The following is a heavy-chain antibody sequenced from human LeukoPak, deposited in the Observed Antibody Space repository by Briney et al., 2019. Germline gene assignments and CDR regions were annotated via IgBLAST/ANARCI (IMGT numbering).Heavy chain of an antibody. J-gene: IGHJ5*02. V-gene: IGHV4-59*11. CDR1: GGSFSNHY. D-gene: IGHD1-7*01. CDR2: IYHTGST. CDR3: ARGNYVDWFDL. Sequence: SETLSLTCTVSGGSFSNHYWSWIRQPPGKGLEWIGYIYHTGSTNYNPSLKSRVTISVDTSKNQFSLKLSSLTAADTAVYYCARGNYVDWFDLWGQGTQVTVSS.